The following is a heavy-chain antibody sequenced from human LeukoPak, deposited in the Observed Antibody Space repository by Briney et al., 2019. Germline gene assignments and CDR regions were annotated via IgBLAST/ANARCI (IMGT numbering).Heavy chain of an antibody. D-gene: IGHD6-13*01. CDR3: AKSFAAYGMDV. Sequence: PGGSLRLSCAASGFTFSSYGMHWVRQAPGKGLEWVAVISYGGSNKYYADSVKGRFTISRDNSRNTLYLQMNSLRAEDTAVYYCAKSFAAYGMDVWGQGTTVTVSS. J-gene: IGHJ6*02. CDR2: ISYGGSNK. V-gene: IGHV3-30*18. CDR1: GFTFSSYG.